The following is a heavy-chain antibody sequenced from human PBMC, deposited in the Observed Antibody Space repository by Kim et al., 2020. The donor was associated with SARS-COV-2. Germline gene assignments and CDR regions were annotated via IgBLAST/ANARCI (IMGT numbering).Heavy chain of an antibody. CDR3: ASASGYDRGYYYYYGMDV. CDR1: GGTFSSYA. J-gene: IGHJ6*02. D-gene: IGHD5-12*01. CDR2: IIPIFGTA. Sequence: SVKVSCKASGGTFSSYAISWVRQAPGQGLEWMGGIIPIFGTANYAQKFQGRVTITADESTSTAYMELSSLRSEDTAVYYCASASGYDRGYYYYYGMDVWGQGTTVTVSS. V-gene: IGHV1-69*13.